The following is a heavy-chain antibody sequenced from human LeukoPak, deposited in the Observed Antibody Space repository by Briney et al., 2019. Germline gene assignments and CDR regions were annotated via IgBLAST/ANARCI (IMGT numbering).Heavy chain of an antibody. D-gene: IGHD2-15*01. Sequence: PSETLSLTCTVSGGSISSGDYYWSWIRQPPGKGLEWIGYIYYSGSTYYNPSLKSRVTISVDTSKNQFSLKLSSVTDADTAVYYCARKVRYCSGGSCPFPWFDHWGQGTLVTVSS. CDR1: GGSISSGDYY. J-gene: IGHJ5*02. V-gene: IGHV4-30-4*01. CDR3: ARKVRYCSGGSCPFPWFDH. CDR2: IYYSGST.